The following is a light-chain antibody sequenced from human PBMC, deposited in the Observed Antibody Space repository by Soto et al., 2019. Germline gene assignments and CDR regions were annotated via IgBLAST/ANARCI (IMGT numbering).Light chain of an antibody. V-gene: IGLV2-14*01. J-gene: IGLJ3*02. Sequence: QSALTQPASVSGSPGQSISISCIGSSDVLDTYDLISWYQQHPGKVPKLIIYEVTYRPSGGSSRFSGSKSGNSASLTISGLQAEDESDYYCSSYTNTNNLVFGGGTKLTVL. CDR3: SSYTNTNNLV. CDR1: SDVLDTYDL. CDR2: EVT.